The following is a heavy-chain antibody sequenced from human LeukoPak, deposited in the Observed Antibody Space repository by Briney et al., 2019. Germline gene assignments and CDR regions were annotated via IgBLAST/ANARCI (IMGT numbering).Heavy chain of an antibody. CDR3: ASRHFEN. CDR1: GLTVTNAW. J-gene: IGHJ4*02. Sequence: GGSLRLSCAASGLTVTNAWMHWVRQAPGKGLEWVANIKQDGSEKYYVDSVKGRFTISRDNAKNSLYLQMNSLRVEDTAVYYCASRHFENWGQGTLVTVSS. V-gene: IGHV3-7*03. CDR2: IKQDGSEK.